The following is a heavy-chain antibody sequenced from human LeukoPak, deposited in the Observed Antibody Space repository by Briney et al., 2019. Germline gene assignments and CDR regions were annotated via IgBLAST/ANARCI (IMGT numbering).Heavy chain of an antibody. CDR3: ARAGYYFDY. CDR1: GFTFSSYE. V-gene: IGHV3-48*03. Sequence: GGSLRLSCAASGFTFSSYEMNWVRQAPGMGLEWVSYISSSGNTIYYADSVKGRFTISRDNAKNSLYLQMNSLRAEDTAVYYCARAGYYFDYWGQGTLVTVSS. J-gene: IGHJ4*02. CDR2: ISSSGNTI. D-gene: IGHD3-10*01.